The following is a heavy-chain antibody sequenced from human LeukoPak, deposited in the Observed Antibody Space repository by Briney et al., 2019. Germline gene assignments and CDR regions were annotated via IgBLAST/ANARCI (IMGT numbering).Heavy chain of an antibody. CDR2: INSDGSST. V-gene: IGHV3-74*01. Sequence: GSLRLSCAASGFTFSSYWMHWVRQAPGKGLVWVSRINSDGSSTSYADSVEGRFTISRDNAKNTLYLQMNSLRAEDTAVYYCARGVGYCSSTSCYWWFDPWGQGTLVTVSS. D-gene: IGHD2-2*01. CDR1: GFTFSSYW. CDR3: ARGVGYCSSTSCYWWFDP. J-gene: IGHJ5*02.